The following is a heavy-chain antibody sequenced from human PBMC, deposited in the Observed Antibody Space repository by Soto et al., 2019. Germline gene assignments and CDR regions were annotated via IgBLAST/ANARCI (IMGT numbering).Heavy chain of an antibody. CDR1: GGSISSGGYY. V-gene: IGHV4-31*03. Sequence: QVQLQESGPGLVKPSQTLSLTCTVSGGSISSGGYYWSWSRQHPGKGLEWIGYIYYSGSTYYNPSLKSRVTISVETSKNQFSLKLRSVTAADTAVYYCARVDQKQQMDYYYYMDVWGKGTTVTVSS. CDR2: IYYSGST. D-gene: IGHD6-13*01. J-gene: IGHJ6*03. CDR3: ARVDQKQQMDYYYYMDV.